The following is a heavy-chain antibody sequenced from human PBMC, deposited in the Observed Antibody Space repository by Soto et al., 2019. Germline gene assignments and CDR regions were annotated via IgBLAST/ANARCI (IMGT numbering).Heavy chain of an antibody. CDR3: ARAGYYYDSSEAFDI. CDR2: IYYSGST. J-gene: IGHJ3*02. V-gene: IGHV4-59*01. CDR1: GGSISNYY. D-gene: IGHD3-22*01. Sequence: PSETLSLTCTVSGGSISNYYWSWIRQPPGKGLEWIGYIYYSGSTNYNPSLKSRVTISVDTSKNQFSLRLSSVTAADTAVYYCARAGYYYDSSEAFDIWGQGTMVIVSS.